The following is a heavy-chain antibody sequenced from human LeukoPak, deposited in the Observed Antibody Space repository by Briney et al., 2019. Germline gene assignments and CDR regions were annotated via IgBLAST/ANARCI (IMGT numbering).Heavy chain of an antibody. D-gene: IGHD6-19*01. Sequence: QSGGSLRLSCAGSGFSFSSYGMHRVRQAPGKGLEWMAFIRSDGSNKYYADSVKGRFTISRDNSKNTLYLQMNSLRAEDTAVYYCARILDSAWGELGYWGQGTLVTVSS. CDR3: ARILDSAWGELGY. V-gene: IGHV3-30*02. CDR2: IRSDGSNK. CDR1: GFSFSSYG. J-gene: IGHJ4*02.